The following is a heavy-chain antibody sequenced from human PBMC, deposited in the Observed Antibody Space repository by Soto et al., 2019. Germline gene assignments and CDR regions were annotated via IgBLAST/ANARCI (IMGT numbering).Heavy chain of an antibody. V-gene: IGHV1-3*05. J-gene: IGHJ4*02. CDR2: INAGNGNT. Sequence: QVQLVQSGAEEKKPGASVKVSCKASGYTFISYAIHWVRQAPGQSLEWIGWINAGNGNTKYSQKLQNRVTVTRVTSASTVYMELSSLRSEDTAIYYCATNHLSKDAQVPDYWGQGTLVTVSS. CDR1: GYTFISYA. CDR3: ATNHLSKDAQVPDY. D-gene: IGHD2-8*01.